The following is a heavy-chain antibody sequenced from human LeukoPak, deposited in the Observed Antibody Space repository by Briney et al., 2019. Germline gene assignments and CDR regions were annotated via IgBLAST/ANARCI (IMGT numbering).Heavy chain of an antibody. J-gene: IGHJ4*02. CDR3: ARGASNYGNWEVGY. V-gene: IGHV3-21*01. CDR1: GLSFGDYT. Sequence: GGSLRLSCEASGLSFGDYTMHWGRQAPGKCLEWVSSISSSSSYIYYADSMKGRFTISRDNAKNSLYLQMNSLRAEDTAVYYCARGASNYGNWEVGYWGQGTLVTVSS. D-gene: IGHD4-11*01. CDR2: ISSSSSYI.